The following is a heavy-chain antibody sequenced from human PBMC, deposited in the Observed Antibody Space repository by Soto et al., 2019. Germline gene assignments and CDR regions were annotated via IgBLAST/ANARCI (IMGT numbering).Heavy chain of an antibody. J-gene: IGHJ6*02. CDR1: GYSISSGYY. CDR3: ARDRPGEDEYYYYGMDV. V-gene: IGHV4-38-2*02. CDR2: IYHSGST. Sequence: SETLSLTCTVSGYSISSGYYWGWIRQPPGKGLEWIGRIYHSGSTYYNPSLKSRVTISEDTSKNQFSLKMSSVTAADTAVYYCARDRPGEDEYYYYGMDVWGQGTTVTVSS. D-gene: IGHD7-27*01.